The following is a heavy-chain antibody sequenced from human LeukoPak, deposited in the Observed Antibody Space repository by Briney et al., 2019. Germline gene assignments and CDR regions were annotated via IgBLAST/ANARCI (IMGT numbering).Heavy chain of an antibody. V-gene: IGHV3-74*01. CDR3: AREAYSNYAYDM. J-gene: IGHJ3*02. CDR2: INSDGGNT. D-gene: IGHD6-13*01. CDR1: GFTFSTYW. Sequence: PGGSLRLSCAASGFTFSTYWIHWVRQAPGKGLVWVSRINSDGGNTVYADSAKGRFTISRDNVKNTVYLQMNSLRAEGTAVYYCAREAYSNYAYDMWGQGTMVIVSS.